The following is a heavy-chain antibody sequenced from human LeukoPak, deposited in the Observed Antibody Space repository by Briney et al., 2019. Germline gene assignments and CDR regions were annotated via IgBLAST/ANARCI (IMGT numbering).Heavy chain of an antibody. D-gene: IGHD3-10*01. Sequence: ASVKVSCKASGYTFTSYAMHWVRQAPGQRLEWMGWINAGNGNTKYSQKFQGRVTITRDTSASTAYMELSSLRSEDTAVYYCARDRAPITMVRGVINWLDPWGQGTLVTVSS. CDR1: GYTFTSYA. J-gene: IGHJ5*02. CDR2: INAGNGNT. CDR3: ARDRAPITMVRGVINWLDP. V-gene: IGHV1-3*01.